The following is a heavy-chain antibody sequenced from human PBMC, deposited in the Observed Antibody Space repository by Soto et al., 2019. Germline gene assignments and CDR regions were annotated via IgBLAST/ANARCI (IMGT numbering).Heavy chain of an antibody. D-gene: IGHD6-6*01. CDR3: ARNEYSTTFYSYGMDV. J-gene: IGHJ6*02. CDR1: GGTFSSYA. V-gene: IGHV1-69*01. Sequence: QVQLVQSGAEVKKPGSSVKVSCKASGGTFSSYAITWVRQAPGQGLEWMGRIIPIFGTANYNQKFQGRVTITADESTSTGYMELSSLRSEDTAVYYCARNEYSTTFYSYGMDVWGQGTTVTVSS. CDR2: IIPIFGTA.